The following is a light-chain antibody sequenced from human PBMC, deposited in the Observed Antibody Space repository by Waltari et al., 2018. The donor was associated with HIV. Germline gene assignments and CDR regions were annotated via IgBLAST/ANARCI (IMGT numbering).Light chain of an antibody. CDR2: YDD. CDR3: AAWDDYLNGYV. CDR1: SSNIGTNA. V-gene: IGLV1-36*01. Sequence: QSVLTQPPSVSEAPRQRVTISCSGSSSNIGTNAVNWYQQVPGKAPKLLIYYDDLLSSGVSDRFSGSKSGTSASLASRGLQSEDEAEYYCAAWDDYLNGYVFGSGTKVTVL. J-gene: IGLJ1*01.